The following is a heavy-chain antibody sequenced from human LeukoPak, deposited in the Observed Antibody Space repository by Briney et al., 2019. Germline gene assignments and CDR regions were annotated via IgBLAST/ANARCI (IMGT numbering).Heavy chain of an antibody. CDR3: AKTQGYYYDSSGPLDY. D-gene: IGHD3-22*01. J-gene: IGHJ4*02. CDR2: ISGSGGST. V-gene: IGHV3-23*01. CDR1: GFAFSSYW. Sequence: GGSLRLSCAASGFAFSSYWMSWVRQAPGKGLEWVSAISGSGGSTYYADSVKGRFTISRDNSKNTLYLQMNSLRAEDTAVYYCAKTQGYYYDSSGPLDYWGQGTLVTVSS.